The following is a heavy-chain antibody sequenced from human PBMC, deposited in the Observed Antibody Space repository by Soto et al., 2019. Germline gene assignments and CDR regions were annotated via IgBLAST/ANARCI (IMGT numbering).Heavy chain of an antibody. V-gene: IGHV4-39*07. D-gene: IGHD3-10*01. CDR3: ARVRNVLLWFGESSARFDP. CDR1: GGSISSSSYY. J-gene: IGHJ5*02. CDR2: INHSGST. Sequence: SETLSLTCTVSGGSISSSSYYWGWIRQPPGKGLEWIGEINHSGSTNYNPSLKSRVTISVDTSKNQFSLKLSSVTAADTAVYYCARVRNVLLWFGESSARFDPWGQGTLVTVSS.